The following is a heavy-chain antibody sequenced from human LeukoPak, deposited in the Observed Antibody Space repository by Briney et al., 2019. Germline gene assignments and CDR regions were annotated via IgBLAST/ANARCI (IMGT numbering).Heavy chain of an antibody. V-gene: IGHV1-69*04. D-gene: IGHD3-10*01. J-gene: IGHJ4*02. CDR3: ARYGSGGSGFDY. Sequence: SVKVSCKASGGTFSSYAISWVRQAPGQGLEWMGRIIPILGIANYAQKLQGRVTITADKSTSTAYMELSSLRSEDTAVYYCARYGSGGSGFDYWGQGTLVTVSS. CDR1: GGTFSSYA. CDR2: IIPILGIA.